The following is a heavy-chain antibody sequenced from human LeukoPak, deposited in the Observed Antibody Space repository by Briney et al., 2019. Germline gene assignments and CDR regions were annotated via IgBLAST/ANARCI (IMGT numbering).Heavy chain of an antibody. J-gene: IGHJ3*02. CDR3: ARDLAKKVVVPAADRYDAFDI. CDR2: IGTAGDT. D-gene: IGHD2-2*01. Sequence: GGSLRLSCAASGFTVSSNYMSWVRQAPGKGLEWVSAIGTAGDTYYPGSVKGRFTISRENAKNSLYLQMNSLRAGDTAVYYCARDLAKKVVVPAADRYDAFDIWGQGTMVTVSS. CDR1: GFTVSSNY. V-gene: IGHV3-13*01.